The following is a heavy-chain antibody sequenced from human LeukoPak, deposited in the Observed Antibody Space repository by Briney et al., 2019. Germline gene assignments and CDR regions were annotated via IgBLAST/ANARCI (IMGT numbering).Heavy chain of an antibody. CDR2: IDYSGST. CDR1: GGSISSSSYY. D-gene: IGHD3-10*01. CDR3: AKVQKTGTGRGYSDY. J-gene: IGHJ4*02. V-gene: IGHV4-39*07. Sequence: SETLCLTCTVSGGSISSSSYYWGWIRQPPGKGLEWIGNIDYSGSTFQYPSLKSRVTISTDTSKNQFSLVLSSVTAADSAVYYCAKVQKTGTGRGYSDYWGQGTLVTVSS.